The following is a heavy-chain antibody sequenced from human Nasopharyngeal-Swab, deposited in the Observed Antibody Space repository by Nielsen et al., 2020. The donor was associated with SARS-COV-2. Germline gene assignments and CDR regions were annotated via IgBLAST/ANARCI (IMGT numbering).Heavy chain of an antibody. CDR1: GGSFSGYY. D-gene: IGHD6-13*01. J-gene: IGHJ5*02. CDR2: INHSGST. Sequence: SETLSLTCAVYGGSFSGYYWSWIRQPPGKGLEWIGEINHSGSTNYNPSLKSRVTISVDTSTNQFSLKLISVTAADTAVYYCARTQQLVPFDPWGQGTLFTVS. V-gene: IGHV4-34*01. CDR3: ARTQQLVPFDP.